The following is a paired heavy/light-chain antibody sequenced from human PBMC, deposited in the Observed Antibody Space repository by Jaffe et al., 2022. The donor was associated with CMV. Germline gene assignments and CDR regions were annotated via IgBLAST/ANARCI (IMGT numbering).Light chain of an antibody. CDR2: DVS. V-gene: IGLV2-11*01. CDR1: SSDVGGYNY. Sequence: QSALTQPRSVSGSPGQSVTISCTGTSSDVGGYNYVSWYQQHPGKAPKLMIYDVSKRPSGVPDRFSGSKSGNTASLTISGLQAEDEADYYCCSYAGSYTFGYVFGTGTKVTVL. J-gene: IGLJ1*01. CDR3: CSYAGSYTFGYV.
Heavy chain of an antibody. D-gene: IGHD1-7*01. J-gene: IGHJ2*01. CDR2: IKSKTDGGTT. CDR3: TQTSELQGYWYFDL. CDR1: GFTFSNAW. Sequence: EVQLVESGGGLVKPGGSLRLSCAASGFTFSNAWMSWVRQAPGKGLEWVGRIKSKTDGGTTDYAAPVKGRFTISRDDSKNTLYVQMNSLKTEDTAVYYCTQTSELQGYWYFDLWGRGTLVTVSS. V-gene: IGHV3-15*01.